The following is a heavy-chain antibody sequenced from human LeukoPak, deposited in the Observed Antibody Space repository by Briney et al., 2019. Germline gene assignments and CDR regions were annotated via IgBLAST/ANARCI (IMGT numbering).Heavy chain of an antibody. D-gene: IGHD6-13*01. J-gene: IGHJ4*02. CDR2: ISDSGGKT. CDR1: GFTFRNSA. CDR3: AKDRLVHDS. Sequence: GGSLRLSCAASGFTFRNSAMSWVRQAPGKGPEWVSAISDSGGKTHYSDSVKGRFTISRDNSKNTLYLQMNSLRGDDTAVYYCAKDRLVHDSWGQGTLVTVSS. V-gene: IGHV3-23*01.